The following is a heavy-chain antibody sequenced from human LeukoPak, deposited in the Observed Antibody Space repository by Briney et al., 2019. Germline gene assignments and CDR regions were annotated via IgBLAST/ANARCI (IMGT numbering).Heavy chain of an antibody. CDR1: GFTFGSYE. Sequence: GGSLRLSCAASGFTFGSYEMNWVRQAPGKGLEWVSYISSSGSTIYYADSVKGRFTISRDNTKNSLYLQMYSLRAEDTAFYYISGSRSPIYYADYVKSRFTISRDNAKISLYLQMNALRAEDTAVYYCAELGITMIGGVWGKGTTVTIPS. CDR3: SGSRSPIYYADYVKSRFTISRDNAKISLYLQMNALRAEDTAVYYCAELGITMIGGV. CDR2: ISSSGSTI. D-gene: IGHD4-17*01. J-gene: IGHJ6*04. V-gene: IGHV3-48*03.